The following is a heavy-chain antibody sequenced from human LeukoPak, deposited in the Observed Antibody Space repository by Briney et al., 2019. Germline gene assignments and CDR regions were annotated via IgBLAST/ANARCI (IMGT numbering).Heavy chain of an antibody. Sequence: GGSLRLSCAASGFTFSSYAMSWVRQAPVKGLEWVSAISGSGGSTYYADSVKGRFTISRDNSKNTLYLQMNSLRADDTAIYYCAKAREGTLYGADTLLYYPMDVWGQGTTVSVSS. V-gene: IGHV3-23*01. CDR2: ISGSGGST. CDR1: GFTFSSYA. CDR3: AKAREGTLYGADTLLYYPMDV. J-gene: IGHJ6*02. D-gene: IGHD1-1*01.